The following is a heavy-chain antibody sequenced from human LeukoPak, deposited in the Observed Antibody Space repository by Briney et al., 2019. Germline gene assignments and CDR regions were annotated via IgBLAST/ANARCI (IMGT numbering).Heavy chain of an antibody. V-gene: IGHV2-70*01. CDR1: GFSLSTSGMC. CDR3: ARTGGDCSWYYFDY. J-gene: IGHJ4*02. D-gene: IGHD2-21*01. Sequence: SGPALVKPTQTLTLTCTFSGFSLSTSGMCVSWIRQPPGKALEWLALIDWDDDRYYSTSLKTRLTISKDTSKNQVVLTMTNMDPVDTATYYCARTGGDCSWYYFDYWGQGTLVTASS. CDR2: IDWDDDR.